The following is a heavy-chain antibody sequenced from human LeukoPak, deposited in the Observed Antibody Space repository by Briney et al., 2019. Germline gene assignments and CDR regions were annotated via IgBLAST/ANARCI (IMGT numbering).Heavy chain of an antibody. D-gene: IGHD3-10*01. V-gene: IGHV3-7*01. CDR1: GFTFSSYW. J-gene: IGHJ4*02. CDR2: IKQDGSEK. Sequence: GGSLRLSCAAAGFTFSSYWMSWVRKAPGKGLEWVANIKQDGSEKYYVDSVKGRFTISRDNAKNSLYLQMNSLRAEDTAVYYCASGSFSGSYVDFDYWGQGTLVTVSS. CDR3: ASGSFSGSYVDFDY.